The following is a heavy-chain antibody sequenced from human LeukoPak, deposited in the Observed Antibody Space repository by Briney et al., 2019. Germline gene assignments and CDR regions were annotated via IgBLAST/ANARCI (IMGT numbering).Heavy chain of an antibody. J-gene: IGHJ4*02. CDR2: ISGSGGST. Sequence: GGSLRLSCAASGFTFSSYAMSWVRQAPGKGLEWVSAISGSGGSTYYADSVKGRFTISRDNAKNTVHLQMNSLRVEDTAIYFGAGAYSAYDAFDYWGQGILVTVSS. D-gene: IGHD5-12*01. CDR1: GFTFSSYA. CDR3: AGAYSAYDAFDY. V-gene: IGHV3-23*01.